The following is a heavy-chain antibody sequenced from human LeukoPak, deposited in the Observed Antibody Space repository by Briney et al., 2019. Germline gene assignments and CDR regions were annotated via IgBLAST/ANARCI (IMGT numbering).Heavy chain of an antibody. CDR2: ISGSGGST. D-gene: IGHD3-22*01. CDR1: GFTFSSYA. V-gene: IGHV3-23*01. CDR3: AKGVRRSSDYSSPVDY. Sequence: PGGSLRLSCAASGFTFSSYAMSWVRQAPGKGLEWASAISGSGGSTYYADSVKGRFTISRDNSRNTLYLQMNSLRAEDTAVYYCAKGVRRSSDYSSPVDYWGQGTLVTVSS. J-gene: IGHJ4*02.